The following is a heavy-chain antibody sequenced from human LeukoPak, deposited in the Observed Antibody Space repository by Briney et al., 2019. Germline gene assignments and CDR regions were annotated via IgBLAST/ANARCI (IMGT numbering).Heavy chain of an antibody. J-gene: IGHJ4*02. Sequence: SETLSLTCTVSGGSISSGGYYWSWIRQPPGKGLEWIGYIYHSGSTYYNPSLKSRVTISVDRSKNQFSLKLSSVTAADTAVYYCARDPSGSYYFDYWGQGTLVTVSS. CDR1: GGSISSGGYY. D-gene: IGHD1-26*01. CDR2: IYHSGST. CDR3: ARDPSGSYYFDY. V-gene: IGHV4-30-2*01.